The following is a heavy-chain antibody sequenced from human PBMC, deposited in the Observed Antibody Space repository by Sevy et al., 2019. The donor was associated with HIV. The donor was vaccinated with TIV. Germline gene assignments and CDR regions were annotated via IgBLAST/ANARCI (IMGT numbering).Heavy chain of an antibody. CDR2: ISSSSSTI. D-gene: IGHD6-6*01. CDR1: GFTFSSYS. Sequence: GGSLRLSCAASGFTFSSYSMNWVRQAQGKGLEWVSYISSSSSTIYYATAVKGRFIISRNNAKNSLYLQMNSLGDEDTAVYYCAREGSYSSSFPDYWGQGTLVTVSS. CDR3: AREGSYSSSFPDY. J-gene: IGHJ4*02. V-gene: IGHV3-48*02.